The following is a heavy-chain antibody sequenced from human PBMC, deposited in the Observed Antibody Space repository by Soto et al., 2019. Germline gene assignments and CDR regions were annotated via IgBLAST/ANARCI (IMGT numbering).Heavy chain of an antibody. D-gene: IGHD3-16*01. Sequence: SQTLSLTCAISGDSVSSNSAAWNWIRQSPSRGLEWLGRTYYRSKWYNDYAVSVKSRITINPDTSKNQFSLQLNSVTPEDTAVYYWARDRLVVNLGLRKHCGMDVWGQGTTHTVS. CDR3: ARDRLVVNLGLRKHCGMDV. J-gene: IGHJ6*02. CDR1: GDSVSSNSAA. V-gene: IGHV6-1*01. CDR2: TYYRSKWYN.